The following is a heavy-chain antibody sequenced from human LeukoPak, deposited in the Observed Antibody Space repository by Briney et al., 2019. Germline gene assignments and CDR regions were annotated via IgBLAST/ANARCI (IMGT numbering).Heavy chain of an antibody. D-gene: IGHD5-24*01. Sequence: SETLSLTCTVSGGSISSHYWSWIRQPPGKGLEWIGYIYYSGSTNYNPSLKSRVTISVDTSKNQFSLKLSSVTAADTAVYYCARLEMATIRYYFDYWGQGTLVTVSS. CDR1: GGSISSHY. CDR2: IYYSGST. J-gene: IGHJ4*02. CDR3: ARLEMATIRYYFDY. V-gene: IGHV4-59*08.